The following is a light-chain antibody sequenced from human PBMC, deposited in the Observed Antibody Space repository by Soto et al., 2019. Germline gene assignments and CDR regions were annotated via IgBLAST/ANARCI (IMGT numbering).Light chain of an antibody. CDR3: QQYDNWPRT. CDR1: QSVGSN. V-gene: IGKV3-15*01. Sequence: EIVMTQSPATLSISPGEKATLSCRASQSVGSNLAWYQQTPGQTPRLLIYGASSRATGIPSRFSGSGSGTEFTLTISSLKSEDFAVYYCQQYDNWPRTFGQGTKVDIK. CDR2: GAS. J-gene: IGKJ1*01.